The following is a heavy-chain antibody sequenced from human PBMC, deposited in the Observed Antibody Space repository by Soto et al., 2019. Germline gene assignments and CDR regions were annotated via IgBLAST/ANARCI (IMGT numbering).Heavy chain of an antibody. CDR1: GYTFTSYD. CDR2: INPNSGGT. CDR3: ARGRGYSGYDWDY. V-gene: IGHV1-2*04. Sequence: ASVKVSCKASGYTFTSYDIHWVRQAPGQGLEWMGWINPNSGGTNYAQKFQGWVTMARDTSISTAYMELSRLRSDDTAVYYCARGRGYSGYDWDYWGQGTLVTVSS. J-gene: IGHJ4*02. D-gene: IGHD5-12*01.